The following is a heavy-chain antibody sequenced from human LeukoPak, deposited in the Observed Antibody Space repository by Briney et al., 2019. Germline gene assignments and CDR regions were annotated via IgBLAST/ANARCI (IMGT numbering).Heavy chain of an antibody. D-gene: IGHD6-6*01. CDR3: ARGSHGAYYGMDV. Sequence: GGSLRLSCAASGFTVSSNYMSWVRQAPGKGLEWVSVIYSGGSTYYADSVKGRFTISRDNSKNTLYLQMNSLRAEDTAVYYCARGSHGAYYGMDVWGQGTTVTVSS. J-gene: IGHJ6*02. CDR1: GFTVSSNY. V-gene: IGHV3-53*01. CDR2: IYSGGST.